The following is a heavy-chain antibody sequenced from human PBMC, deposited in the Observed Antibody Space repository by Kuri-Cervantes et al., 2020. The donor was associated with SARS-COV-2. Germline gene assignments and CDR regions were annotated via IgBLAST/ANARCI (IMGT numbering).Heavy chain of an antibody. Sequence: GESLKISCAASGFTFSSYSMNWVRQAPGKGLEWVSSISSSSSYIYYADSVKGRFTISRDNAKNSLYLQMNSLRAGDTAVYYCARDYDYIWGSYRYSDYWGQGTLVTVS. CDR1: GFTFSSYS. J-gene: IGHJ4*02. CDR3: ARDYDYIWGSYRYSDY. D-gene: IGHD3-16*02. V-gene: IGHV3-21*01. CDR2: ISSSSSYI.